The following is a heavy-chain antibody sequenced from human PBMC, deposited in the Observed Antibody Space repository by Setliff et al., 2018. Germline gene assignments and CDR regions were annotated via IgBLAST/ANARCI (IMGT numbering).Heavy chain of an antibody. V-gene: IGHV1-46*01. CDR1: GYTFTSHY. CDR2: IDPSSGRT. CDR3: ARDVFPYHYEGAFDI. Sequence: ASVKVSCKASGYTFTSHYMHWVRQAPGLGLEWMGTIDPSSGRTSYAQKFQGRVTMTRDTSTSTVYMDMSSLRSEDTAVYYCARDVFPYHYEGAFDIWGQGTMVTV. J-gene: IGHJ3*02. D-gene: IGHD3-22*01.